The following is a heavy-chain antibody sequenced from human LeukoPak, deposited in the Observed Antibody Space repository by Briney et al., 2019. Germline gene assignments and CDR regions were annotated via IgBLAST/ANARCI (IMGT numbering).Heavy chain of an antibody. V-gene: IGHV3-23*01. Sequence: PGGSLRLSCAASGFTFSVHEMNWVRQAPGKGLEWLSCISPSSSSRHYADSVKGRFTISRDNSKNTLYLQMNSLRAEDTAVYYCAKWSLHMSDPVAAFDYWGQGTLVTVSS. J-gene: IGHJ4*02. CDR1: GFTFSVHE. CDR3: AKWSLHMSDPVAAFDY. D-gene: IGHD2-15*01. CDR2: ISPSSSSR.